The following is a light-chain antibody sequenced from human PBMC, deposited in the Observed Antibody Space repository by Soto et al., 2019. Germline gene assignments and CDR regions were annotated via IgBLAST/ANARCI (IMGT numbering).Light chain of an antibody. CDR2: EVS. CDR1: SSDVGGYNY. J-gene: IGLJ1*01. Sequence: QSVLTQPASVSASAGQSITISCTGTSSDVGGYNYVSWYQQHPGNAPKFMIYEVSNRPSGVSNRFSGSKSGNTASLTISGLQAEDEADYYCSSYTSSSTYVFGTGTKATVL. CDR3: SSYTSSSTYV. V-gene: IGLV2-14*01.